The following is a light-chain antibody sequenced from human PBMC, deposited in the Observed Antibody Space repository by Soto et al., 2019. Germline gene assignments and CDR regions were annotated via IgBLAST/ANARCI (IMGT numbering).Light chain of an antibody. CDR3: QQYYTTPPYA. V-gene: IGKV4-1*01. CDR1: QSVLYSSNNKNY. Sequence: DIVMTQSPDSLAVSLGERATINCRSSQSVLYSSNNKNYLAWYQKKPGQPPRLLIYWASTRESGVPDRFSGGGSGTDFTLTISSLQAEDVAVYYCQQYYTTPPYAFGRGTKLEIK. J-gene: IGKJ2*01. CDR2: WAS.